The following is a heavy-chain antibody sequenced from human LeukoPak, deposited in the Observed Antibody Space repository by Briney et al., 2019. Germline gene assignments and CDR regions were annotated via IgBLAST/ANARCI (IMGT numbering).Heavy chain of an antibody. CDR1: GFTFSSYW. CDR2: IKQDGSEK. D-gene: IGHD2-8*01. J-gene: IGHJ4*02. Sequence: GGSLRLSCAASGFTFSSYWMSWVRQAPGKGLEWVANIKQDGSEKYYVDSVKGRFTISRDNAKNSLYLQMNSLRAEDTAVYYCARRPARYCTNGVCYYFDYWGQGTLVTVSS. CDR3: ARRPARYCTNGVCYYFDY. V-gene: IGHV3-7*01.